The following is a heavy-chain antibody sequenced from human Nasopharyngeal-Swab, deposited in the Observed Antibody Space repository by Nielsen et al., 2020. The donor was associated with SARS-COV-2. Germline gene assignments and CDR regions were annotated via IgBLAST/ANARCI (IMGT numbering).Heavy chain of an antibody. CDR3: ARERGNSLDY. Sequence: GESLKISCAASGFTFSSYWMSWVRQALGKGLEWVANIKQDGSEKYYVDSVKGRFTISRDNAKNSLYLQMNSLRAEDTAVYYCARERGNSLDYWGQGTLVTVSS. CDR1: GFTFSSYW. D-gene: IGHD4-23*01. V-gene: IGHV3-7*01. J-gene: IGHJ4*02. CDR2: IKQDGSEK.